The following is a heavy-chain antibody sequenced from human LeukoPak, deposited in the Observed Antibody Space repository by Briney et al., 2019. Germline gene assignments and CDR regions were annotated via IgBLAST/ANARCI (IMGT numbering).Heavy chain of an antibody. CDR2: INAGNGNT. Sequence: ASVKVSCKAFGYTFTSYATHWVRQAPGQRLEWMGWINAGNGNTKYSEKFQGRVTITRDTYASTAYMELNSLRSEDTAVYYCAREGMRGSGSPCDYAMDVWGPGATVIVSS. J-gene: IGHJ6*02. CDR1: GYTFTSYA. D-gene: IGHD3-10*01. V-gene: IGHV1-3*01. CDR3: AREGMRGSGSPCDYAMDV.